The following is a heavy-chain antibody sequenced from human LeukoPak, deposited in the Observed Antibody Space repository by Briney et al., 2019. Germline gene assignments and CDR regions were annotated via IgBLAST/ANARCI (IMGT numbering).Heavy chain of an antibody. D-gene: IGHD3-22*01. CDR1: GYSFTSYW. CDR3: ARLSGFITMIVDGWSDP. J-gene: IGHJ5*02. Sequence: GESLKISCKGSGYSFTSYWIGWVRQMPGKGLEWMGIIYPGDSDTRYSPSFQGQVTISADKSISTAYLQWSSLKASDTAMYYCARLSGFITMIVDGWSDPWGQGTLVTVSS. V-gene: IGHV5-51*01. CDR2: IYPGDSDT.